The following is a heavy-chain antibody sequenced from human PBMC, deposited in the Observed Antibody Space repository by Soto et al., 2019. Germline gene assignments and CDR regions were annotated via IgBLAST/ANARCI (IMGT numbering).Heavy chain of an antibody. Sequence: EVQLVESGGGLVQPGWSLRLSCAVSGFTFSSHAMNWVRQAPGKGLEWVAYIHSIRSIIYYADSVKGRFTISRDNAKNARDLQVDSLRDEYTAVYCCAGNARNADYDYGGLRTPVAVSS. CDR3: AGNARNADYDY. CDR2: IHSIRSII. V-gene: IGHV3-48*02. D-gene: IGHD3-16*01. CDR1: GFTFSSHA. J-gene: IGHJ4*02.